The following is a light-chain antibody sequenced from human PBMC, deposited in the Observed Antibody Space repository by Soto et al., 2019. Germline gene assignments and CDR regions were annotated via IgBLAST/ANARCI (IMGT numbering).Light chain of an antibody. V-gene: IGKV1-8*01. Sequence: AVLLTQSPSSFSASTGDRATITFRASQDIHNYLAWYQQVPGKAPKLLLYAASILQTGVPSRFSGSGSGTDFTLTFDGLQSEDFATYFCQHYYNYPWTFGQGTTVE. CDR3: QHYYNYPWT. CDR1: QDIHNY. CDR2: AAS. J-gene: IGKJ1*01.